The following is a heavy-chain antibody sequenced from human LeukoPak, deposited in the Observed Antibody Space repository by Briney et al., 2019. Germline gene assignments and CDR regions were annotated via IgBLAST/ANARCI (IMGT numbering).Heavy chain of an antibody. CDR1: GFTFSSCE. V-gene: IGHV3-21*01. CDR3: ARGKYSYGVFDY. D-gene: IGHD5-18*01. CDR2: ISSSSSYI. Sequence: PGGSLRLSCAASGFTFSSCEMNWVRQSPGKGLEWVSSISSSSSYIYFADSVRGRFTISRDNAKNSLYLQMNSLRAEDTAVYFCARGKYSYGVFDYWGQGTLVTVSS. J-gene: IGHJ4*02.